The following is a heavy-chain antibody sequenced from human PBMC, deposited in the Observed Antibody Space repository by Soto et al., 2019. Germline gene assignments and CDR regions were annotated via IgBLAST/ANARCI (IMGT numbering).Heavy chain of an antibody. CDR3: ARSEVGYCSGGSCSANWFDP. CDR2: ISSSSSYI. D-gene: IGHD2-15*01. V-gene: IGHV3-21*01. Sequence: EVQLVESGGGLVKPGGSLRLSCAASGFTFSSYSMNWVRQAPGKGLEWVSSISSSSSYIYYADSVKGRFTISRDNAKNELYLQMNSLRAEDTAVYYCARSEVGYCSGGSCSANWFDPWGQGTLVTVSS. CDR1: GFTFSSYS. J-gene: IGHJ5*02.